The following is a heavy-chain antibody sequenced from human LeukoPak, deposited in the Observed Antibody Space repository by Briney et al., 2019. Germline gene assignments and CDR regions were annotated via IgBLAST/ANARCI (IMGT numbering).Heavy chain of an antibody. J-gene: IGHJ4*02. Sequence: PWGSLRLSCAASGFTLSDYAMSWVRQAPGQGLEWVSTISDDGSGTYYADSVKGRFTISRDNSKNTLFLQINSLRAEDSAVYYCATDRERDPSVYYLVGGQGTLITVSS. V-gene: IGHV3-23*01. CDR2: ISDDGSGT. CDR3: ATDRERDPSVYYLV. CDR1: GFTLSDYA. D-gene: IGHD3-22*01.